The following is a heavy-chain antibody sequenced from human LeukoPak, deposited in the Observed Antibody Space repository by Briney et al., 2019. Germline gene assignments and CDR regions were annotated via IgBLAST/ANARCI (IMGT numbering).Heavy chain of an antibody. CDR2: LNSDGSIT. J-gene: IGHJ4*02. V-gene: IGHV3-74*01. Sequence: GGSLRLSCAASGFTFSLYCMHWVRQTPGKGLVWVSRLNSDGSITSYADSVKGRFTISRDNAKNTLYLQMNSLRAEDTALYYCVREYCGGDCYTDFWGQGTLVTVSS. CDR3: VREYCGGDCYTDF. D-gene: IGHD2-21*02. CDR1: GFTFSLYC.